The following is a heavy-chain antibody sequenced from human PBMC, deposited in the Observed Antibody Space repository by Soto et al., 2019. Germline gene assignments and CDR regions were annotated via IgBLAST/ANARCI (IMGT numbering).Heavy chain of an antibody. CDR1: GNNFNNYF. CDR3: AGDAPPRSGIYYGMDV. D-gene: IGHD3-10*01. Sequence: QVQLVQSGAEVKKPGSSVTVSCKASGNNFNNYFINWVRQVPGQGLERMGGINPMLRITQYRQQFQGRITVTADRSSGTSYMELSGLESEHTAVSYCAGDAPPRSGIYYGMDVWGQRTTITVSS. CDR2: INPMLRIT. J-gene: IGHJ6*02. V-gene: IGHV1-69*17.